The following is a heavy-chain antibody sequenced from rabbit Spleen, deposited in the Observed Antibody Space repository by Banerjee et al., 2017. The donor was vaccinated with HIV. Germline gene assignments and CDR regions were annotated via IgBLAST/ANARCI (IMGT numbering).Heavy chain of an antibody. Sequence: QSLEESGGDLVKPGASLTLTCKASGFDFTSTYYMCWVRQAPGKGLELIGCIDTSSTNTAYATWAKGRFTISKTSSTTVTLQMTSLTAADTATYFCARGEHFSVGFSAFAIYLDLWGPGTLVPVS. CDR1: GFDFTSTYY. CDR3: ARGEHFSVGFSAFAIYLDL. CDR2: IDTSSTNT. D-gene: IGHD6-1*01. V-gene: IGHV1S40*01. J-gene: IGHJ4*01.